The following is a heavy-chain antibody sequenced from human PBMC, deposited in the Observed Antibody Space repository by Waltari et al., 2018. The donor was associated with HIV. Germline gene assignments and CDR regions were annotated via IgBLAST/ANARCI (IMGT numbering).Heavy chain of an antibody. V-gene: IGHV7-4-1*02. Sequence: QVQLVQSGSELKKPGASVRVSCKASGYSITSHALNWVRQAPGQGLEWMGWINTDTGNPTYAPGFTGRFVFSLDSSVSTAYLQISSLMVDDTAVYYCARTLVSSRLVRFDPWGQGTLVTVSS. CDR1: GYSITSHA. CDR2: INTDTGNP. CDR3: ARTLVSSRLVRFDP. J-gene: IGHJ5*02. D-gene: IGHD6-6*01.